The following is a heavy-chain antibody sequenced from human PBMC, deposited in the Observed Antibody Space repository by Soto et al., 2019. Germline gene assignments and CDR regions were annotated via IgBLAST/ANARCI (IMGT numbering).Heavy chain of an antibody. CDR2: ISSSSSTI. V-gene: IGHV3-48*02. Sequence: EVRLVESGGGLVQPGGSLRLSCAVSGLTFSIYGMNWVRQAPGKGLEIISYISSSSSTIFYADYVKGRFTIYRDNARNLLYLQMNSLRDEDTAVYYCAGLENDYYGMDVWGQGTMVTVSS. D-gene: IGHD1-1*01. CDR1: GLTFSIYG. CDR3: AGLENDYYGMDV. J-gene: IGHJ6*02.